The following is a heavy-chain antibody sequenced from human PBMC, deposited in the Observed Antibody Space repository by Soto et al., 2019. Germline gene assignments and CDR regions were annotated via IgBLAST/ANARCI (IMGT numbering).Heavy chain of an antibody. D-gene: IGHD2-2*01. J-gene: IGHJ4*02. V-gene: IGHV1-69*06. Sequence: GASVKVSCKASGGTFSSYAISWVRQAPGQGLEWMGGIIPIFGTANYAQKFQGRVTITADKSTSTAYMELSSLRSEDTAVYYCASSSPKFVVVPAATVPCFDYWGQGTLVTVPQ. CDR2: IIPIFGTA. CDR3: ASSSPKFVVVPAATVPCFDY. CDR1: GGTFSSYA.